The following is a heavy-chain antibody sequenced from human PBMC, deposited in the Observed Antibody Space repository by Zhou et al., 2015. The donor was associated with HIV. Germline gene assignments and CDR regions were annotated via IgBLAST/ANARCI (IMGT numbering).Heavy chain of an antibody. D-gene: IGHD1-26*01. CDR3: ARGRELLQGGYFDY. V-gene: IGHV3-33*01. J-gene: IGHJ4*02. CDR1: GFTLSTYG. CDR2: IWHDGTNA. Sequence: QVHLVESGGGVVQPGGSLRLSCAASGFTLSTYGMHWVRQAPGKGLEWVAAIWHDGTNAHYADFVKGRFTISRDNSKKTLYLQMNSLRAEDTAVYYCARGRELLQGGYFDYWGQGTLVTVSS.